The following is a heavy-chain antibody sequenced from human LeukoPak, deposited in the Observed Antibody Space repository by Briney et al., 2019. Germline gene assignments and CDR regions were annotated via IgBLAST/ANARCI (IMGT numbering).Heavy chain of an antibody. Sequence: PSETLSLTCAVSGGSISSSNWWSWVRQPPVKGLEWIGEIYHSGSTNYNPSLKSRVTISVDKSKNQFSLKLSSVTAADTAVYYCARDRDGYNGGAFDIWGQGTKVTVSS. D-gene: IGHD5-24*01. CDR3: ARDRDGYNGGAFDI. V-gene: IGHV4-4*02. CDR2: IYHSGST. CDR1: GGSISSSNW. J-gene: IGHJ3*02.